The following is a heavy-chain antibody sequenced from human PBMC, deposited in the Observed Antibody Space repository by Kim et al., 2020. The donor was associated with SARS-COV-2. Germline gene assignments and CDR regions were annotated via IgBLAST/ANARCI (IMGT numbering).Heavy chain of an antibody. CDR2: ITPIDGFT. CDR1: GYTFTSHK. V-gene: IGHV1-46*01. D-gene: IGHD3-9*01. Sequence: ASVKVFCKASGYTFTSHKIHWVRQAPGQGLEWMGIITPIDGFTTYAQKVQGRVTMTSDTSTTTVTMELSSLRSGDTAVYFCARDNTDWSFDYWGQGTLVTVSS. CDR3: ARDNTDWSFDY. J-gene: IGHJ4*02.